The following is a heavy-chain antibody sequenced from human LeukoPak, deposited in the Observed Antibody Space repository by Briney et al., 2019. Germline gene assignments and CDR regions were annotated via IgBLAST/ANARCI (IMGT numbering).Heavy chain of an antibody. CDR2: INHRGST. J-gene: IGHJ4*02. CDR1: GGSFSGYY. Sequence: SETLSLTCAVYGGSFSGYYWSWIRQPPGKGLEWIGEINHRGSTNYNPSLKSRVTMSVDTSKNQLSLKLSSVTAADTAVYYCARLFDYWGQGTLVTVSS. CDR3: ARLFDY. V-gene: IGHV4-34*01.